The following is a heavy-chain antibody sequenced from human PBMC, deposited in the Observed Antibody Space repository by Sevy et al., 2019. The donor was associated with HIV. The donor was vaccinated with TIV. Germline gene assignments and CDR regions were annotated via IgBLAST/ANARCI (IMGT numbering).Heavy chain of an antibody. V-gene: IGHV3-48*01. CDR3: ARGPSFLVVSDAPVDY. D-gene: IGHD2-8*02. Sequence: GGSLRLSCVASGFTFSTNSMNWVRHAPGKGLEWVSYINSRSSTIHYADSVKGRFTIFRDNAQNSLYLQMNSLRGEDTAVYYCARGPSFLVVSDAPVDYWGQGTLVTVSS. CDR2: INSRSSTI. CDR1: GFTFSTNS. J-gene: IGHJ4*02.